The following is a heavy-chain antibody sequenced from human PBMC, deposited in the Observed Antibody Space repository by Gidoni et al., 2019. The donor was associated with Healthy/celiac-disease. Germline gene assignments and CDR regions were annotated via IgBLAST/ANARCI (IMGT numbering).Heavy chain of an antibody. Sequence: QLQLVQSGAVVKKPGSSVKVSCKASGGTFSSYTISWVRQAPGQGLEWLGRIIPILGIANYAQKFQGRVTITADKSTSTAYMELSSLRSEDTAVYYCARDRGYCSGGSCLQFDYWGQGTLVTVSS. CDR2: IIPILGIA. D-gene: IGHD2-15*01. CDR1: GGTFSSYT. V-gene: IGHV1-69*08. J-gene: IGHJ4*02. CDR3: ARDRGYCSGGSCLQFDY.